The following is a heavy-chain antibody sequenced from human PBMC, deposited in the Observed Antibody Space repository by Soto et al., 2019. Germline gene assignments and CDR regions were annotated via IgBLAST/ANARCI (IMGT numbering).Heavy chain of an antibody. CDR2: IYYSGST. J-gene: IGHJ4*02. Sequence: SETLSLTCTVSGGSISSYYWSWIRQPPGKGLEWIGYIYYSGSTNYNPSLKSRVTISVDTSKNQFSPKLSSVTAADTAVYYCARASFVPYYFDYWGQGTLVTVSS. CDR3: ARASFVPYYFDY. V-gene: IGHV4-59*01. D-gene: IGHD3-16*01. CDR1: GGSISSYY.